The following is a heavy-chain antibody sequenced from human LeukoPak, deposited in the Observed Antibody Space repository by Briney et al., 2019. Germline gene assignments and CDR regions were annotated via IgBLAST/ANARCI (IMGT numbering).Heavy chain of an antibody. D-gene: IGHD6-13*01. CDR3: ARHYAAGTWWFDP. CDR2: TNQDGSVK. J-gene: IGHJ5*02. CDR1: EITFSNYW. Sequence: PGGSLRLSCTASEITFSNYWMSWARQAPGEGLEWVANTNQDGSVKSYVDSVKGRLTISRDNTKNTLYLQMNDLRAEDTALYHCARHYAAGTWWFDPWGQGTLVTVSS. V-gene: IGHV3-7*03.